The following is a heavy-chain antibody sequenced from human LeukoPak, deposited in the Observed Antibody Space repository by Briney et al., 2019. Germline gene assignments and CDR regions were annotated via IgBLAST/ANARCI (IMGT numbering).Heavy chain of an antibody. D-gene: IGHD3-9*01. CDR2: IKPDESEK. Sequence: GGSLRLSGEGSAFIFSGHWMNWVRQTPGKGLEWVANIKPDESEKYYVGSVKGRFTISRDNAKNSLYLQMNSLRAEDTAVYYCAKWGPYDILTGRINWGQGTLVTVSS. V-gene: IGHV3-7*03. J-gene: IGHJ4*02. CDR3: AKWGPYDILTGRIN. CDR1: AFIFSGHW.